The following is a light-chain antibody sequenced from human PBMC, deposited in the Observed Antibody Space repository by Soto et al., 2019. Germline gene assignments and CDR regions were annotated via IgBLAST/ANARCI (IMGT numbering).Light chain of an antibody. V-gene: IGKV1-5*01. CDR2: DAS. CDR1: QSLNNY. CDR3: QQYHISSIT. Sequence: DGQMTQSPSTLSASVGDRVTITCRASQSLNNYLAWYQQKPGKAPKLLIYDASTLERGVPSRFGGTGSGTEFTLTISSLQTDDFATYYCQQYHISSITFGQRRLLEI. J-gene: IGKJ5*01.